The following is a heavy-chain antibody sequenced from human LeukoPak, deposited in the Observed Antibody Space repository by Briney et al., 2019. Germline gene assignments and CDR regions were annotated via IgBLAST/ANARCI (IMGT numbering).Heavy chain of an antibody. J-gene: IGHJ5*02. CDR2: ISAYNGNT. D-gene: IGHD3-22*01. CDR3: ARTLPFMIVVVITPGGWFDP. Sequence: ASVKVSCKASGYTFTSYGISWVRQAPGQGLEWMGWISAYNGNTDYAQKLQGRVTMTTDTSTSTAYMELRSLRSDDTAVYYCARTLPFMIVVVITPGGWFDPWGQGTLVTVSS. CDR1: GYTFTSYG. V-gene: IGHV1-18*01.